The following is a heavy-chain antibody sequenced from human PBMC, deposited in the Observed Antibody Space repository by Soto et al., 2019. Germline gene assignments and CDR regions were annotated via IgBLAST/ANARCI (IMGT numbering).Heavy chain of an antibody. CDR1: GYTFTSYY. J-gene: IGHJ5*02. D-gene: IGHD3-10*01. CDR2: INPSGGST. CDR3: ARDRALIFWFGESSWFDP. V-gene: IGHV1-46*01. Sequence: ASVKVSCKASGYTFTSYYMHWVRQAPGQGLEWMGIINPSGGSTSYAQKFQGRVTMTRDTSTSTVYMELSSLRSEDTAVYYCARDRALIFWFGESSWFDPWGQGTLVTVSS.